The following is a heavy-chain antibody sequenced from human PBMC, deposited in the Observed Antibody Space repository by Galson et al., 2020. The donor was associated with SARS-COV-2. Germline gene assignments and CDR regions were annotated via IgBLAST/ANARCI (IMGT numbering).Heavy chain of an antibody. CDR2: ITSTSDDI. D-gene: IGHD6-13*01. CDR1: EFSISVYS. V-gene: IGHV3-21*01. J-gene: IGHJ6*02. Sequence: TGGSLRLSCVASEFSISVYSMNWVRQTPGKGLEWVSSITSTSDDIYYSDSVRGRFTISRDNAKNSLYLQMNSLRAEDTGVYFCARDSTEYQQLYYYYGMDVWGQGTTVTVSS. CDR3: ARDSTEYQQLYYYYGMDV.